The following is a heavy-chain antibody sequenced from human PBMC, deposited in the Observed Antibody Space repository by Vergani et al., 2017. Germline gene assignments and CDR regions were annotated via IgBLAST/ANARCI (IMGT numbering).Heavy chain of an antibody. CDR3: EKDDVHVEQQLFPGWFDP. CDR1: GFTFSSYA. V-gene: IGHV3-23*01. J-gene: IGHJ5*02. Sequence: EVQLLESGGGLVQPGGSLRLSCAASGFTFSSYAMSWVRQAPGKGLEWVSAISGSGGSTYYAHSVKGRFTISRDNSKNTLYLQMNSLRAEDTAVYYCEKDDVHVEQQLFPGWFDPWGQGTLVTVSS. D-gene: IGHD6-13*01. CDR2: ISGSGGST.